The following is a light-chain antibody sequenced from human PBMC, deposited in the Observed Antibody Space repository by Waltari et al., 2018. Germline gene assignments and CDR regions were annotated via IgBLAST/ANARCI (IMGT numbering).Light chain of an antibody. CDR3: LQLSSYPLT. CDR1: QGISSY. J-gene: IGKJ4*01. CDR2: AAS. Sequence: DIQLTQSPSFLSASVGDRVTITCRASQGISSYLSWYQQKPGKAPKILIYAASTLHSGVPSRFSGSGSGTDFTLTISSLQPEDSATYFCLQLSSYPLTFGGGSTVEIK. V-gene: IGKV1-9*01.